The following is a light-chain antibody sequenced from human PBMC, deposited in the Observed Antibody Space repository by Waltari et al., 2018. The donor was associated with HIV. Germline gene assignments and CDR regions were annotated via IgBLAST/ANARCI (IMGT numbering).Light chain of an antibody. CDR1: QSLSGTS. J-gene: IGKJ4*01. CDR3: QQYVMSPLT. Sequence: EIVLTQSPGTIYASPGERATFSCRASQSLSGTSLAWYQQRPGQAPRLLLSDASTRASDIPDRFSGSGSATDFTLTISGLEPEDFATYYCQQYVMSPLTFGGGTRVQV. CDR2: DAS. V-gene: IGKV3-20*01.